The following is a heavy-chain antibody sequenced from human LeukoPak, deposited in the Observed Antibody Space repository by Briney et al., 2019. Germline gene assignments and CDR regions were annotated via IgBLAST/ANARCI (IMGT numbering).Heavy chain of an antibody. D-gene: IGHD3-10*01. J-gene: IGHJ4*02. CDR1: GFTFSDYY. CDR3: ARANYYGSGSYYYFDY. CDR2: ISSSGSTI. V-gene: IGHV3-11*01. Sequence: PGGSLRLSCAASGFTFSDYYMSWIRQAPGKGLEWVSYISSSGSTIYYADSVKGRFTISRDNAKNSLYLQMNSLRAEDTAVYYCARANYYGSGSYYYFDYWGQGTLVTVSS.